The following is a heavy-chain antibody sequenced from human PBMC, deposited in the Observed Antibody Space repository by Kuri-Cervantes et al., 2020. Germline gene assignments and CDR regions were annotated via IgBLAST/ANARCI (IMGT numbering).Heavy chain of an antibody. Sequence: GSLRLSCIVSGGSISSYYWGWIRQPPGKGLEWIGSIYYSGSTYYNPSLKSRVTISVDTSKNQFSLKLSSVTAADTAVYYCARHHGDFGVVIPRPDFDYWGQGTLVTVSS. J-gene: IGHJ4*02. CDR2: IYYSGST. V-gene: IGHV4-39*01. CDR1: GGSISSYY. CDR3: ARHHGDFGVVIPRPDFDY. D-gene: IGHD3-3*01.